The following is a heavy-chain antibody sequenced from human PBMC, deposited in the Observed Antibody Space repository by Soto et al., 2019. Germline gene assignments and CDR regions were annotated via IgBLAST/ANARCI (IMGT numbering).Heavy chain of an antibody. CDR3: AKALRYFDWLVRPWNAMDV. D-gene: IGHD3-9*01. J-gene: IGHJ6*02. Sequence: SLRLSCSVSGFTSSSYAMSWVRQAPGKGLEWVSAISGSGSNTYYADSVKGRFTISRDNSKNTLFLQMNSLRAEDTAVYYCAKALRYFDWLVRPWNAMDVWGQGTTVTVSS. CDR2: ISGSGSNT. V-gene: IGHV3-23*01. CDR1: GFTSSSYA.